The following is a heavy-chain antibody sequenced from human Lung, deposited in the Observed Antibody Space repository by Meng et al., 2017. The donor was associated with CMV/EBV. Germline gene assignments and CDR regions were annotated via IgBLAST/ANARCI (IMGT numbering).Heavy chain of an antibody. J-gene: IGHJ4*02. Sequence: ASXXVSXKASGYTFTTNYIHWVRQAPGQGLEWMGIIDPNEGSTSHTEKFQGRVTMTRDTSTNTVYMELSSLRSEDTAVYYCAREGRDGYNSPRDYFDYWGQGTLVTVSS. V-gene: IGHV1-46*01. CDR2: IDPNEGST. CDR3: AREGRDGYNSPRDYFDY. CDR1: GYTFTTNY. D-gene: IGHD5-24*01.